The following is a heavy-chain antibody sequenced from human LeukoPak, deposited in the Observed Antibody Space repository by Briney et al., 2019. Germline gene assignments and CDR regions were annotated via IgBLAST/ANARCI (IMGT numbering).Heavy chain of an antibody. Sequence: PGGSLRLSCAASGFTFSSYSMNWVRQAPGKGLEWVSSISSSSSYIYYADSVKGRFTISRDNAKNSLYLQMNSLSAEDTAVYYCTTGPLRQLRRPLDDYWGQGTLVTVSS. CDR3: TTGPLRQLRRPLDDY. V-gene: IGHV3-21*03. D-gene: IGHD1-7*01. J-gene: IGHJ4*02. CDR2: ISSSSSYI. CDR1: GFTFSSYS.